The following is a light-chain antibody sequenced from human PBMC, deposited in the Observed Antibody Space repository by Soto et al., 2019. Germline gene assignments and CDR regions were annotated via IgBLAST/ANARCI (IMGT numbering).Light chain of an antibody. Sequence: DIQMTQSPSSLSASVGDRITITCRASQSIASYLNWYQQKPGKAPKLLIHAASSLQTGVPPRFSGSGSGTDFTLTIYSLQPEDFAPYYCQQSYNSPRTFGQGTKVEIK. CDR1: QSIASY. CDR3: QQSYNSPRT. J-gene: IGKJ2*01. V-gene: IGKV1-39*01. CDR2: AAS.